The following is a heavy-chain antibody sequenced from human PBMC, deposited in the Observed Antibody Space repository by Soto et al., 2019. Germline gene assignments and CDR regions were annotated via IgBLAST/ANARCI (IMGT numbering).Heavy chain of an antibody. CDR1: GFSLSTSGTC. V-gene: IGHV2-70*01. CDR3: ARIAPVPASLYHHDRMDV. CDR2: IDWDDDK. J-gene: IGHJ6*02. Sequence: SGPTLVNPTQTLTLTCTFSGFSLSTSGTCVSWIRQPPGTALELLALIDWDDDKYYSTSLKSRRTISKDTSKNQVGLTMTNMDPVAPATYYCARIAPVPASLYHHDRMDVWGRGTSVTGSS.